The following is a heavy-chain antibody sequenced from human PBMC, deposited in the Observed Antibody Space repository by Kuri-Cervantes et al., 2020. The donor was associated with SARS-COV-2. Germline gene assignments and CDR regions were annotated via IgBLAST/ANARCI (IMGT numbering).Heavy chain of an antibody. Sequence: LRLSCTVSGGSISSGSYYWSWIRQPAGKGLEWIGRIYTSGSTNYNPSLKSRVTISVDTSKNQFSLKLSSVTAADTAVYYCARVTNYDYVWGSYRFDYWGQGTLVTVSS. J-gene: IGHJ4*02. CDR2: IYTSGST. V-gene: IGHV4-61*02. CDR3: ARVTNYDYVWGSYRFDY. D-gene: IGHD3-16*02. CDR1: GGSISSGSYY.